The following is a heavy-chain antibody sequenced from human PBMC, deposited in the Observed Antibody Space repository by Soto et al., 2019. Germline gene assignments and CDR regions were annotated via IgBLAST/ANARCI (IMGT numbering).Heavy chain of an antibody. Sequence: GGSLRLSCAASGFTFSDYYMSWIRQAPGKGLEWVPYISSSGSIIYYADSVKGRFTISRDNARNSLYLQLNSLRAEDTAVYYCARDKGYYDSSGYFDYWGQGTMVTVYS. CDR2: ISSSGSII. J-gene: IGHJ4*02. CDR1: GFTFSDYY. CDR3: ARDKGYYDSSGYFDY. D-gene: IGHD3-22*01. V-gene: IGHV3-11*01.